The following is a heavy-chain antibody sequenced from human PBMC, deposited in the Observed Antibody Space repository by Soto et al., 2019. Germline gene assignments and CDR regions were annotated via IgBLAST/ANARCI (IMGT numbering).Heavy chain of an antibody. CDR2: INAGNGNT. D-gene: IGHD2-15*01. CDR3: ARGGGCSGGSCYSVDYYYYGMDV. Sequence: ASVKVSCKXSGYTFTSYAMHWVRQAPGQRLEWMGWINAGNGNTKYSQKFQGRVTITRDTSASTAYMELSSLRSEDTAVYYCARGGGCSGGSCYSVDYYYYGMDVWGQGTTVTVSS. CDR1: GYTFTSYA. V-gene: IGHV1-3*01. J-gene: IGHJ6*02.